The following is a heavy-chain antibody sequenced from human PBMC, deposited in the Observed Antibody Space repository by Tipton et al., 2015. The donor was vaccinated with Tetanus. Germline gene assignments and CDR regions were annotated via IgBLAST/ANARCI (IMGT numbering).Heavy chain of an antibody. CDR2: ISSSSSTI. CDR1: GFTFSSYS. V-gene: IGHV3-48*01. D-gene: IGHD3-22*01. CDR3: LGHGGYSY. Sequence: SLRLSCAASGFTFSSYSMNWVRQAPGKGLEWVSYISSSSSTIYYADSVKGRFTISRDNSKNTLFLQMNSLRVEDTAVYYCLGHGGYSYLGQGTLVTVSS. J-gene: IGHJ4*02.